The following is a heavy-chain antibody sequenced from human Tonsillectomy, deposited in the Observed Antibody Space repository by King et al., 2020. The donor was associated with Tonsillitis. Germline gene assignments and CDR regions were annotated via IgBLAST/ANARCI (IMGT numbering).Heavy chain of an antibody. CDR1: GFTFSNFD. CDR3: ARARAQWELPGEDFQH. D-gene: IGHD1-26*01. Sequence: VQLVESGGGVVQPGRSLRLSCAASGFTFSNFDMHWVRQAPGKGLEWVAVIWYDGSNKYYADSVKGRFTISRDNSKNTLYLQMNSLRAEDTAVYYCARARAQWELPGEDFQHWGQGTLVTVAS. V-gene: IGHV3-33*01. J-gene: IGHJ1*01. CDR2: IWYDGSNK.